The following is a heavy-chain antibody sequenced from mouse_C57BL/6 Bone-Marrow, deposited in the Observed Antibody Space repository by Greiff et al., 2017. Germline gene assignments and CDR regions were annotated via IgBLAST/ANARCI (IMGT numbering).Heavy chain of an antibody. CDR3: ARHQIYDYDVGGYYAMDY. Sequence: VQRVESGPGLVAPSQSLSITCTVSGFSLTSYGVHWVRQPPGKGLEWLVVIWSDGSTTSNSALKSRLSISKDNSKSQVFLKMNSLQTDDTAMYYCARHQIYDYDVGGYYAMDYWGQGTSVTVSS. CDR1: GFSLTSYG. V-gene: IGHV2-6-1*01. J-gene: IGHJ4*01. D-gene: IGHD2-4*01. CDR2: IWSDGST.